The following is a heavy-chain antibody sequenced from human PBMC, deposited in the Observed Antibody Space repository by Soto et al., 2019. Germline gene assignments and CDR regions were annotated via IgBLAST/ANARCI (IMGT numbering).Heavy chain of an antibody. CDR1: GGTFSSYA. V-gene: IGHV1-18*01. CDR2: INVYNGNT. Sequence: ASVKVSCKASGGTFSSYAISWVRQAPGQGLEWMGWINVYNGNTKYAQKVQGRVTMTTDTSTSTAYMELRSLRSDDTAVYYCARGVGSGSYYNQYNWFDPWGQGTLVTVSS. J-gene: IGHJ5*02. CDR3: ARGVGSGSYYNQYNWFDP. D-gene: IGHD3-10*01.